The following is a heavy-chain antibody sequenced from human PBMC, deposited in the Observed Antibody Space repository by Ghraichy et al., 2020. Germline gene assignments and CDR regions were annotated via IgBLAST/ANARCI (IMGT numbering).Heavy chain of an antibody. Sequence: GSLRLSCAASGFTFSSYAMSWVRQAPGKGLEWVSTLSGSGGSTYYADSVKGRFTISRDNSKNTLYLQMNSLRAEDTAVYYCAKRSGSYEGTFDYWGQGTLVTVSS. V-gene: IGHV3-23*01. CDR2: LSGSGGST. CDR1: GFTFSSYA. D-gene: IGHD1-26*01. CDR3: AKRSGSYEGTFDY. J-gene: IGHJ4*02.